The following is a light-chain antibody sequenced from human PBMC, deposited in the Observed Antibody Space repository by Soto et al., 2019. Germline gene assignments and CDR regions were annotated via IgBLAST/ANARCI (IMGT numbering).Light chain of an antibody. V-gene: IGLV2-14*01. CDR3: SSYTSSSSYV. CDR1: SSDVGAYNS. Sequence: QSVLTQPASVSGSPGQSIAISCTGTSSDVGAYNSVSWYQQYPCKAPKLMIHDVSNRPSGVSDRFSGSKSGNTASLTISGLQAEDEADYYCSSYTSSSSYVFGSGTKVTVL. J-gene: IGLJ1*01. CDR2: DVS.